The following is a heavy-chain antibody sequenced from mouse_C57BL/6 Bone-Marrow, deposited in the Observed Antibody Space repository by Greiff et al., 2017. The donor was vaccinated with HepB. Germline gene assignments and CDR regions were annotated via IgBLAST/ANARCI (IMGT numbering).Heavy chain of an antibody. CDR2: IYPGSGST. J-gene: IGHJ3*01. CDR3: ASGGGPFAY. CDR1: GYTFTSYW. Sequence: QVHVKQPGAELVKPGASVKMSCKASGYTFTSYWITWVKQRPGQGLEWIGDIYPGSGSTNYNEKFKSKATLTVDTSSSTAYMQLSSLTSEDSAVYYCASGGGPFAYWGQGTLVTVSA. V-gene: IGHV1-55*01.